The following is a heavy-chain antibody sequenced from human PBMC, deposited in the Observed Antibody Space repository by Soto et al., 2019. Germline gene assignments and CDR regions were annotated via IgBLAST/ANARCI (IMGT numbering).Heavy chain of an antibody. CDR1: GYTLTELS. CDR3: ATAEIAVAGTWIDY. J-gene: IGHJ4*02. CDR2: FDPGDGET. D-gene: IGHD6-19*01. V-gene: IGHV1-24*01. Sequence: GASVKVSCKVSGYTLTELSMHWVRQAPGKGLEWMGGFDPGDGETIYAQKFQGRVTMTEDTSTDTAYMELSSLRSEDTAVYYCATAEIAVAGTWIDYWGQGTLVTVSS.